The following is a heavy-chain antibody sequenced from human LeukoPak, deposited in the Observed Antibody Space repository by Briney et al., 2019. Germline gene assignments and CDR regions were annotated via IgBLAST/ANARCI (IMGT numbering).Heavy chain of an antibody. J-gene: IGHJ4*02. CDR3: ARVGVNRIGYSSSWAHFDY. D-gene: IGHD6-13*01. Sequence: PSETLSLTCAVSGYSISSGYYWGWIRQPPGKGLEWIGSIYHSGSTYYNPSLKSRVTISVDTSKNQFSLKLSPVTAADTAVYYCARVGVNRIGYSSSWAHFDYWGQGTLVTVSS. CDR2: IYHSGST. V-gene: IGHV4-38-2*01. CDR1: GYSISSGYY.